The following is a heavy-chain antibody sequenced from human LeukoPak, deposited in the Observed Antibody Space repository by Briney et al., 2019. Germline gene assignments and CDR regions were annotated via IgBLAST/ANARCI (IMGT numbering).Heavy chain of an antibody. D-gene: IGHD3-16*01. CDR2: IYSGGST. CDR1: GFTVSSNX. Sequence: SGFTVSSNXXXWVRQAPGKGLEWVSVIYSGGSTYYADSVKGRFTISRDNSKNTLYLQMNSLRAEDTAAYYCARPDGGWDQGTLVTVSS. CDR3: ARPDGG. V-gene: IGHV3-66*04. J-gene: IGHJ4*02.